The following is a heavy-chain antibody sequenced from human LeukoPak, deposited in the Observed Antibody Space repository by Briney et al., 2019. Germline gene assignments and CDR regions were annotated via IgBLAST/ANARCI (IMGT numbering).Heavy chain of an antibody. J-gene: IGHJ4*02. CDR2: IYTGGST. CDR3: ARAPTAYCLSTNCQPYFDY. D-gene: IGHD2-2*01. Sequence: SETLSLTCSVSGGSIGTYYWSWIRQPAGEGLEWIGRIYTGGSTNYNPSLKSRVTLSIETPKNQFSLELTSVTTADTAVYYCARAPTAYCLSTNCQPYFDYWGQGILVTVSS. CDR1: GGSIGTYY. V-gene: IGHV4-4*07.